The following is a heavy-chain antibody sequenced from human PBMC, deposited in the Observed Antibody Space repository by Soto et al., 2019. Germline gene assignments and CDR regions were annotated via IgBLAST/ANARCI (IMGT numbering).Heavy chain of an antibody. CDR2: IIPIFGTA. D-gene: IGHD3-22*01. CDR3: ARAYYYDSSGYSAFDY. CDR1: GGTFSSYA. J-gene: IGHJ4*02. Sequence: SVKVSCKASGGTFSSYAISWVRQAPGQGLEWMGGIIPIFGTANYAQKFQGRVTITADESTSTAYMELSSLRSEDTAVYYCARAYYYDSSGYSAFDYWGQGTLVTVSS. V-gene: IGHV1-69*13.